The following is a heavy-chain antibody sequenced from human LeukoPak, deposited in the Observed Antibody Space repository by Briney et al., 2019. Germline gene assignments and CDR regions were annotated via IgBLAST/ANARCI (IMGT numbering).Heavy chain of an antibody. CDR1: GFTFSSYW. D-gene: IGHD5-12*01. V-gene: IGHV3-7*01. CDR2: IKQDGSEK. CDR3: ARDIESGGYGGTCDY. Sequence: GGSLRLTCAASGFTFSSYWMSWVRQAPGKGLEWVANIKQDGSEKYYVDSVKGRFIISSDNAKNSLYLQMNSLRAEDTAVYYCARDIESGGYGGTCDYWGQGTLVTVSS. J-gene: IGHJ4*02.